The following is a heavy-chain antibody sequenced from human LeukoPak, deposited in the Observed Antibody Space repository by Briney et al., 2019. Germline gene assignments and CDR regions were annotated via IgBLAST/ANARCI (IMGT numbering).Heavy chain of an antibody. Sequence: SETLSLTCTVSGGSISSSAYYWGWIRQPPGKGLEWIGSISYSGSTYYHPSLKSRVTTSVDMSKNHFSLKLSSVTAADTAVYYCARLGLVVAATQIDYWGQGTLVTVSS. V-gene: IGHV4-39*02. J-gene: IGHJ4*02. CDR3: ARLGLVVAATQIDY. D-gene: IGHD2-15*01. CDR1: GGSISSSAYY. CDR2: ISYSGST.